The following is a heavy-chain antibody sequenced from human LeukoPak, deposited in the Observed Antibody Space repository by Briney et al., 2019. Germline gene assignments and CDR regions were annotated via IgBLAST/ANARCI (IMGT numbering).Heavy chain of an antibody. J-gene: IGHJ4*02. V-gene: IGHV3-33*03. CDR2: IWYQGSSQ. CDR1: GFTFSNYV. CDR3: AKDHITGTPYYFDY. D-gene: IGHD1-20*01. Sequence: GGSLRLSCAAPGFTFSNYVIHWVRQAPGKGLQCVAVIWYQGSSQKYADSVKGRFTISRDNSKDTLYLQMNSLRAEDTAVYYCAKDHITGTPYYFDYWGQGTPVTVSS.